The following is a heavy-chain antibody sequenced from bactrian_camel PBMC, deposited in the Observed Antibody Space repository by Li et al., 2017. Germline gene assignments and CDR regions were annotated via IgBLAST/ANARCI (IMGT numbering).Heavy chain of an antibody. J-gene: IGHJ6*01. D-gene: IGHD6*01. Sequence: DVQLVESGGGSVEAGGSLRLSCVASESTYRSGCMGWYREAPGQAREGVATIDNDGSTSYADSVTARFTISLDNAKNTLYLQMNRLKPEDTAMYYCAADPASWQFGYWGQGTQVTVS. CDR3: AADPASWQFGY. V-gene: IGHV3S42*01. CDR2: IDNDGST. CDR1: ESTYRSGC.